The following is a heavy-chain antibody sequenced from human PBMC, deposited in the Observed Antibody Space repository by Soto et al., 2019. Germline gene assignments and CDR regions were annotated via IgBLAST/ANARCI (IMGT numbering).Heavy chain of an antibody. D-gene: IGHD3-3*01. CDR1: GFTFSSYW. J-gene: IGHJ4*02. V-gene: IGHV3-74*01. CDR2: INSDGSST. CDR3: ARGGWGITIFGVVTAFDY. Sequence: EVQLVESGGGLVQPGGSLRLSCAASGFTFSSYWMHWVRQAPGKGLVWVSRINSDGSSTSYADSVKGRFTISRDNAKNTLYLQMNSLRAEDTAVYYCARGGWGITIFGVVTAFDYWGQGTLVTVSS.